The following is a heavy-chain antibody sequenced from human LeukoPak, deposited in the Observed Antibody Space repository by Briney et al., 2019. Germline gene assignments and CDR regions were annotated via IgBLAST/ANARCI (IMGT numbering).Heavy chain of an antibody. Sequence: GGSLRLSCAASGFTFSSYGMHWVRQAPGKGLEWVAVISYDGSNTYFADSVKGRFTISRDISKNSLSLQMNSLRPEDAAVYHCAKDRGLITMVRGAYFDYWGQGTLVTVSS. CDR3: AKDRGLITMVRGAYFDY. V-gene: IGHV3-30*18. D-gene: IGHD3-10*01. J-gene: IGHJ4*02. CDR1: GFTFSSYG. CDR2: ISYDGSNT.